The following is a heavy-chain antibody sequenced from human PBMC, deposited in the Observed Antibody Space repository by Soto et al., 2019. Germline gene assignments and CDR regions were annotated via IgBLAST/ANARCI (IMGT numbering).Heavy chain of an antibody. Sequence: EVRLVESGGGLVKPGGSLRLSCAASGFTFNTYSMNWVRQAPGKGLEWVSSITSKTGDQYYADSVKGRFIISRDNTNNSLSLQVTSLRDEDTAVYYCARDLMPNDRGLGDLAYWGQGTLVTVSS. CDR2: ITSKTGDQ. CDR3: ARDLMPNDRGLGDLAY. V-gene: IGHV3-21*02. CDR1: GFTFNTYS. J-gene: IGHJ4*02. D-gene: IGHD3-22*01.